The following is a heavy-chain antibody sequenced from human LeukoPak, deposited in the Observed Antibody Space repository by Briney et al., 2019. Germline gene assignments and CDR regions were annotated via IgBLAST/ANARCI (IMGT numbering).Heavy chain of an antibody. CDR3: ARVYYDLWSGYYADV. Sequence: SETLSLTCAVYGGSFSGYYWSWIRQPPGKGLEWIGEINHSGSTNYNPSLKSRVTISVDTSKNQFSLKLSSVTAADTAVYYCARVYYDLWSGYYADVWGKGTTVTVSS. V-gene: IGHV4-34*01. CDR2: INHSGST. CDR1: GGSFSGYY. J-gene: IGHJ6*04. D-gene: IGHD3-3*01.